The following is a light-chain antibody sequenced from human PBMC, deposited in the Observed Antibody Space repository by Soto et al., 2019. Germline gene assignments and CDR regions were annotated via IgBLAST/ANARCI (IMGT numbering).Light chain of an antibody. CDR3: RQFGSSHMDT. CDR2: RAS. CDR1: QTISSSF. V-gene: IGKV3-20*01. J-gene: IGKJ3*01. Sequence: EIVLTQSPGTLSLSPGERATLSCRASQTISSSFLAWYQQKPGQAPRLLIYRASRRAPGIPDRFSGSGSWKDFPITISRLEPEDFAVYYCRQFGSSHMDTFGPGKNVEIK.